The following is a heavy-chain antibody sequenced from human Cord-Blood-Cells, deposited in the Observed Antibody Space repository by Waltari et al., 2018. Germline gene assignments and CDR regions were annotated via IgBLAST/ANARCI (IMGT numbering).Heavy chain of an antibody. V-gene: IGHV3-21*01. J-gene: IGHJ4*02. CDR1: GFTFSSYS. Sequence: EVQLVESGGGLVKPGGSLRLSCAASGFTFSSYSMNWVRQAPGKGLEWVSSISSSRYIYYADSVKGRFTIYRDNAKNSLYLQMNSLRAEDTAVYYCARGSGYDYWGQGTLVTVSS. D-gene: IGHD3-3*01. CDR3: ARGSGYDY. CDR2: ISSSRYI.